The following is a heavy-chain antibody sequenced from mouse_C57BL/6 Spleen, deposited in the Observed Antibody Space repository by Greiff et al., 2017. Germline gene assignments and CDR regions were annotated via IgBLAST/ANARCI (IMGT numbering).Heavy chain of an antibody. CDR1: GFTFSDYG. CDR2: ISSGSSTI. V-gene: IGHV5-17*01. Sequence: EVQRVESGGGLVKPGGSLKLSCAASGFTFSDYGMHWVRQAPEKGLEWVAYISSGSSTIYYADTVKGRFTISRDNAKNTLFLQMTSLRSEDTAMYYCAGRSYDYDLYAMDYWGQGTSVTVSS. CDR3: AGRSYDYDLYAMDY. J-gene: IGHJ4*01. D-gene: IGHD2-4*01.